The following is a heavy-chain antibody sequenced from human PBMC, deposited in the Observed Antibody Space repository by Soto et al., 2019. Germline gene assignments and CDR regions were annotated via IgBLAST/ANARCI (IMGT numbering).Heavy chain of an antibody. CDR1: GGTFSSYA. CDR2: IIPIFGTA. V-gene: IGHV1-69*13. J-gene: IGHJ6*02. D-gene: IGHD2-2*01. CDR3: ARGPDIVVVPAAIYYYYGMDV. Sequence: GASVKVSCKASGGTFSSYAISWVRQAPGQGPEWMGGIIPIFGTANYAQKFQGRVTITADESTSTAYMELSSLRSEDTAVYYCARGPDIVVVPAAIYYYYGMDVWGQGTTVTVSS.